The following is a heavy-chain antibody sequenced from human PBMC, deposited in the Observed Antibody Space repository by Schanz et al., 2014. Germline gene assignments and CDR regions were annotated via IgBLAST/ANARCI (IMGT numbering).Heavy chain of an antibody. CDR1: TSLFSRSV. J-gene: IGHJ4*02. V-gene: IGHV3-33*08. Sequence: DLVESGGGVVQPGRSLTLSCAVSTSLFSRSVIHWVRQAPGKGLEWVAVMWNDGIKTHYADSGKGRFTISRDNSKNTVYLQMNTLRAEDTAVYYCAREDCSATSCYFRYWGQGTLVTVSS. D-gene: IGHD2-21*01. CDR3: AREDCSATSCYFRY. CDR2: MWNDGIKT.